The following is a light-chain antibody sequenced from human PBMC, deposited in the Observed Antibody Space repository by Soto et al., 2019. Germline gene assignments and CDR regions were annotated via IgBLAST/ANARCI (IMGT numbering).Light chain of an antibody. CDR1: QSVSTS. J-gene: IGKJ3*01. Sequence: EIVVTQSPGILSVSPGDRATLSCRARQSVSTSLAWYQQKPGQAPTLLIYAASTRATGIPARFTGSGSGTDFTLTISSLQSEDFAVYYCQEYSKWPLFTFGPGTRVDIK. CDR3: QEYSKWPLFT. V-gene: IGKV3-15*01. CDR2: AAS.